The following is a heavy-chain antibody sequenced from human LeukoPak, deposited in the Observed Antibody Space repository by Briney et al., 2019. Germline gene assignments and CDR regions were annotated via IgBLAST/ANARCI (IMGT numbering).Heavy chain of an antibody. D-gene: IGHD3-3*01. J-gene: IGHJ6*02. CDR1: GGSISSYY. CDR3: ARVPWRYDFWKNGMDV. CDR2: IYYSGST. V-gene: IGHV4-59*12. Sequence: SETLSLTCIVSGGSISSYYWSWIRQPPGKGLEWIGYIYYSGSTNYNPSLKSRVTISVDTSKNQFSLKLSSVTAADTAVYYCARVPWRYDFWKNGMDVWGQGTTVTVSS.